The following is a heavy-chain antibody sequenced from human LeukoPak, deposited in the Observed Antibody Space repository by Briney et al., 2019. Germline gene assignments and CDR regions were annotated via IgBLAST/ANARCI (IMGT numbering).Heavy chain of an antibody. D-gene: IGHD1-14*01. J-gene: IGHJ4*02. Sequence: PGGSLRHSCAASGFTFSNYAMNWVRQAPGKGLEWVSSISRSGNFIYYADSVKGRFTISRDNAKNSLYLQMNSLRAEDTAVYYCARVETTGRTWGQGTLVSVSA. CDR1: GFTFSNYA. CDR2: ISRSGNFI. CDR3: ARVETTGRT. V-gene: IGHV3-21*01.